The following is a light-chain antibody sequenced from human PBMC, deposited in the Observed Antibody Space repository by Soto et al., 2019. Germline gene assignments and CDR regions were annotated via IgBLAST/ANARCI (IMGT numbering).Light chain of an antibody. Sequence: EIVLTQSPGTLSLPPGERATLSCRASQSVSSNYLAWYQQKPGQTPKVLIYRASTRATDIPDRFSGSGSGTDFTLTISRLEPEDFAVYYCQQYGSSPLTFGGGTKVDIK. CDR1: QSVSSNY. CDR3: QQYGSSPLT. CDR2: RAS. J-gene: IGKJ4*01. V-gene: IGKV3-20*01.